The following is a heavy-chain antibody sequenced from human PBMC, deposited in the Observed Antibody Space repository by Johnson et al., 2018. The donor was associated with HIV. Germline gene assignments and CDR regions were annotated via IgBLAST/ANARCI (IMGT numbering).Heavy chain of an antibody. J-gene: IGHJ3*02. Sequence: EKLVESGGGVVQPGRSLRLSCAASGFTFSSYAMHWVRQAPGKGLEWVAVISYDGSNKYSADSVKGRFTISRDNSKNTLYLQMNSLRAEDTALYYCAREGGIVAAQGDAFDIWGQGTMVTVSS. CDR3: AREGGIVAAQGDAFDI. CDR1: GFTFSSYA. D-gene: IGHD1-26*01. V-gene: IGHV3-30*04. CDR2: ISYDGSNK.